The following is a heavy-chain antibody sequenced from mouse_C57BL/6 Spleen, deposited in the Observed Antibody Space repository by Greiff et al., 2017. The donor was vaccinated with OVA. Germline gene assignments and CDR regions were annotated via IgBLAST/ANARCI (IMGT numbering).Heavy chain of an antibody. V-gene: IGHV14-2*01. Sequence: EVKVVESGAELVKPGASVKLSCTASGFNITDYYMHWVKQRTEQGLEWIGRIDPEDGETKYAPKFQGKATITADTSSNTAYLQLSSLTSEDTAVYYCARMPVLTTVVHYYAMDYWGQGTSVTVSS. CDR1: GFNITDYY. D-gene: IGHD1-1*01. CDR2: IDPEDGET. J-gene: IGHJ4*01. CDR3: ARMPVLTTVVHYYAMDY.